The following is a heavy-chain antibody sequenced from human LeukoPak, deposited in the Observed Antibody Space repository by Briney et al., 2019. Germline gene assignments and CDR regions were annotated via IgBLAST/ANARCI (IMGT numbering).Heavy chain of an antibody. J-gene: IGHJ4*02. V-gene: IGHV3-21*01. CDR3: ARGGYDILTGSGYDY. Sequence: GGSLRLSCAASGFTFSSYSMNWVRQAPGKGLEWVSSISSSSYIYYAASVKGRFTISRDNAKNSLYLQMNGLRAEDTAVYYCARGGYDILTGSGYDYWGQGTLVTVSS. CDR2: ISSSSYI. D-gene: IGHD3-9*01. CDR1: GFTFSSYS.